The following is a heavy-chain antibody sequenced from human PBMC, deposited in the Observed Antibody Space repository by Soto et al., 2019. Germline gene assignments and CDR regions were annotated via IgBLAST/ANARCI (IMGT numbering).Heavy chain of an antibody. CDR2: IYYSGST. V-gene: IGHV4-59*08. D-gene: IGHD2-21*02. CDR3: ARRGRGIVVVTAAFDI. CDR1: GGSISSYY. J-gene: IGHJ3*02. Sequence: PSETLSLTCTVSGGSISSYYWSWIRQPPGKGLERIGYIYYSGSTNYNPSLKSRVTISVDTSKNQFSLKLSSVTAADTALYYCARRGRGIVVVTAAFDIWGQGTMVTVSS.